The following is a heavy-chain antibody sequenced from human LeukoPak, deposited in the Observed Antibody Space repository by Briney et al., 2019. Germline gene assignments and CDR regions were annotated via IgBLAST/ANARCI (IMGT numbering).Heavy chain of an antibody. D-gene: IGHD3-22*01. J-gene: IGHJ4*02. CDR2: ISAYNGNT. V-gene: IGHV1-18*01. CDR3: ASTVTMIVRGYFDY. Sequence: ASVKVSCKASGYTFTSYGISWVRQAPGQGLEWMGWISAYNGNTNYAQKFQGRVTITADKSTSTAYMELSSLRSEDTAVYYCASTVTMIVRGYFDYWGQGTLVTVSS. CDR1: GYTFTSYG.